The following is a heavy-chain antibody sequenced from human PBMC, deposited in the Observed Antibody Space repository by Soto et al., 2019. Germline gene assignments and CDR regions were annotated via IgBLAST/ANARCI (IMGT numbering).Heavy chain of an antibody. J-gene: IGHJ4*02. D-gene: IGHD5-12*01. CDR2: IYYSGST. CDR3: ARGPQAATITGKDY. CDR1: GDSISTYDYY. Sequence: PSETLSLTCTVSGDSISTYDYYWSWFRQPPGEALQWIGYIYYSGSTNYNPSLKSRVTISVDTSKNQFSLKLSSVTAADTAVYYCARGPQAATITGKDYWGQGTLVTVSS. V-gene: IGHV4-30-4*01.